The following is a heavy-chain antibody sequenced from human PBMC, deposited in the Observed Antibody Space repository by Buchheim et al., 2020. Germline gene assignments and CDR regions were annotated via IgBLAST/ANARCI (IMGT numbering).Heavy chain of an antibody. J-gene: IGHJ4*02. CDR2: IIPPFGTA. V-gene: IGHV1-69*06. CDR1: GGTFSSHA. CDR3: ASPNPWFGDYMLGRYYFDF. D-gene: IGHD4-17*01. Sequence: QVQLVQSGAEVKKPGSSVKVSCTASGGTFSSHAFTWVRQAPGQGLEWMGGIIPPFGTANYAQKFQGRVTITADKSTGTAYMELNILRSEDTAVYYCASPNPWFGDYMLGRYYFDFWGQGTL.